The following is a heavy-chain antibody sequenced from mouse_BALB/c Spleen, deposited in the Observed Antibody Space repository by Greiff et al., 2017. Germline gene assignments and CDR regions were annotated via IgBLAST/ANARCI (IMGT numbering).Heavy chain of an antibody. V-gene: IGHV1-80*01. Sequence: QVQLQQSGAELVRPGSSVKISCKASGYAFSSYWMNWVKQRPGQGLEWIGQIYPGDGDTNYNGKFKGKATLTADKSSITAYMQLSSLTSEDSADYCCARSDNGYQFAYWGQGTLVTVAA. CDR3: ARSDNGYQFAY. D-gene: IGHD2-2*01. J-gene: IGHJ3*01. CDR1: GYAFSSYW. CDR2: IYPGDGDT.